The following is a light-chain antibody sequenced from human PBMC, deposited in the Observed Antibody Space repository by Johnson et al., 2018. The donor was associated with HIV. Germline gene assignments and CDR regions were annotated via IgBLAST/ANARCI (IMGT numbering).Light chain of an antibody. CDR3: GIWYSSLRAYD. Sequence: QSVLTQSPSVSAAPGQKVTISCSGSSSNIGNNYVSWYQQLPGTAPKLLIYDNNKRPSGIPDRFSGSKSGTSASLGIPGLQTGDEGDYYCGIWYSSLRAYDFGTGTKVTVL. CDR2: DNN. J-gene: IGLJ1*01. CDR1: SSNIGNNY. V-gene: IGLV1-51*01.